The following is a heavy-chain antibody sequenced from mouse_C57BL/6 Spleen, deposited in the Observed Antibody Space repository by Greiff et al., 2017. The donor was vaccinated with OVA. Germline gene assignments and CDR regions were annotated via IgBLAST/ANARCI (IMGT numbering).Heavy chain of an antibody. CDR2: ISDGGSYT. V-gene: IGHV5-4*01. CDR1: GFTFSSYA. J-gene: IGHJ4*01. Sequence: EVHLVESGGGLVKPGGSLKLSCAASGFTFSSYAMSWVRQTPEKRLEWVATISDGGSYTYYPDNVKGRFTISRDNAKNNLYLQMSHLKSEDTAMYYCARDGDSSGPIYAMDYWGQGTSVTVSS. CDR3: ARDGDSSGPIYAMDY. D-gene: IGHD3-2*02.